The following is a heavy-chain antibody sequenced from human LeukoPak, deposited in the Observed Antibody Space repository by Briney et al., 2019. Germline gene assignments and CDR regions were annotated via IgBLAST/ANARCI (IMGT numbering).Heavy chain of an antibody. CDR3: ARGRSRYSGYDFDY. V-gene: IGHV4-34*01. D-gene: IGHD5-12*01. CDR2: INHSGGT. Sequence: SETLSLTCAVYGGSFSGYYWSWIRQPPGKGLEWIGEINHSGGTNYNPSLKSRVTISVDTSKNQFSLKLSSVTAADTAVYYCARGRSRYSGYDFDYWGQGTLVTVSS. CDR1: GGSFSGYY. J-gene: IGHJ4*02.